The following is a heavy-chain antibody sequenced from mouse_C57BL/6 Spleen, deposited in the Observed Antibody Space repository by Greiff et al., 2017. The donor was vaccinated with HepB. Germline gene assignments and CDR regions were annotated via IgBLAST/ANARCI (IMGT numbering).Heavy chain of an antibody. CDR1: GYTFTDYY. D-gene: IGHD1-1*01. V-gene: IGHV1-26*01. CDR3: ARAWDYYGSSLIYYAMDY. CDR2: INPNNGGT. Sequence: EVQLQQSGPELVKPGASVKISCKASGYTFTDYYMNWVKQSHGKSLEWIGDINPNNGGTSYNQKFKGKATLTVDKSSSTAYMELRSLTSEDSAVYYCARAWDYYGSSLIYYAMDYWGQGTSVTVSS. J-gene: IGHJ4*01.